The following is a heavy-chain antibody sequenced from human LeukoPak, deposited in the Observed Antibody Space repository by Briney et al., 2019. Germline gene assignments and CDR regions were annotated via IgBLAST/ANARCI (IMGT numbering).Heavy chain of an antibody. CDR1: GGSIGSYY. CDR3: AGLVNWFDP. Sequence: SETLSLSCTVSGGSIGSYYWCWTRQPPGKGLEWIGYIYYSGSTNYNPSLKSRVTISVDTSKNQFSLKLSSVTAADTAVYYCAGLVNWFDPWGQGALVTVSS. J-gene: IGHJ5*02. CDR2: IYYSGST. D-gene: IGHD3-9*01. V-gene: IGHV4-59*01.